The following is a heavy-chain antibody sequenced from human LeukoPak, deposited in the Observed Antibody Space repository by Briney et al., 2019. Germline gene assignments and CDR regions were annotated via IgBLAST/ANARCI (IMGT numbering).Heavy chain of an antibody. CDR1: GFSLSNYG. J-gene: IGHJ6*03. CDR2: ILYDGNTK. CDR3: ARDHRPEIQYYYMDV. Sequence: GGSLRLSCAASGFSLSNYGMHWVRQAPGKGLEWVAAILYDGNTKHYADSVKGRFTISRDISKNTFYMQMNSQTAEDTAVYYCARDHRPEIQYYYMDVWGKGTTVAVSS. V-gene: IGHV3-33*01. D-gene: IGHD1-14*01.